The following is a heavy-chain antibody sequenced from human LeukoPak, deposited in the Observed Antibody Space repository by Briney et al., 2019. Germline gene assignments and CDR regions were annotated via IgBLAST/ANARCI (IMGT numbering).Heavy chain of an antibody. CDR1: GFTFSSYS. CDR2: ISSSSSTI. J-gene: IGHJ6*03. V-gene: IGHV3-48*04. D-gene: IGHD3-10*01. CDR3: ARDSGFYYYYYMDV. Sequence: GGSLRLSCAASGFTFSSYSMNWVRQAPGKGLEWVSYISSSSSTIYYADSVKGQFTISRDNAKNSLYLQINSLRAEDTAVYYCARDSGFYYYYYMDVWGKGTTVTVSS.